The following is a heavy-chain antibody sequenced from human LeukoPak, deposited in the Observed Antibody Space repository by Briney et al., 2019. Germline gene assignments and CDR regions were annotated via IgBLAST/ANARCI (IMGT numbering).Heavy chain of an antibody. V-gene: IGHV1-69*04. Sequence: ASVKVSCKASGGTFSSYAISWVRQAPGQGLEWMGRIIPILGIANYAQKFQGRVTITADKSTSTAYMELSSLRSEDTAVYYCASSTLAAVAGTLGDFDYWGQGTLVTVSS. CDR1: GGTFSSYA. CDR2: IIPILGIA. CDR3: ASSTLAAVAGTLGDFDY. D-gene: IGHD6-19*01. J-gene: IGHJ4*02.